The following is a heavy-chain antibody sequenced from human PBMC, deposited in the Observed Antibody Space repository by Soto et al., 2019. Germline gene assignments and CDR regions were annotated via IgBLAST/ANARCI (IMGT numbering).Heavy chain of an antibody. V-gene: IGHV3-23*01. CDR3: ASRTVGWYFDL. J-gene: IGHJ2*01. CDR2: ISGSGGRT. CDR1: GFTFSIYA. D-gene: IGHD4-17*01. Sequence: EVQLLESGGGLVQPGGSLRLSCAASGFTFSIYAMNWVRQAPGKGLEWVSVISGSGGRTYYADSVKGRFTISRGNSKNTLYLQLNSLRAEDTAVYYCASRTVGWYFDLWGRGTLVTVSS.